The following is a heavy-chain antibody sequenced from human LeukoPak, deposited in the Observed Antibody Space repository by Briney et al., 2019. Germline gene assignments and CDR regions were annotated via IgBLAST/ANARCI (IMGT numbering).Heavy chain of an antibody. J-gene: IGHJ6*03. D-gene: IGHD3-16*01. CDR1: GYTFTSYD. Sequence: ASVKVSCKASGYTFTSYDINWVRQATGRGLEWMGWMNPNSGNTGYAQRFQGRVTITRNTSISTAYMELSSLRSEDTAVYYCARQIGSGPYDYVWGRYYYYYMDVWGKGTTVTVSS. CDR2: MNPNSGNT. CDR3: ARQIGSGPYDYVWGRYYYYYMDV. V-gene: IGHV1-8*03.